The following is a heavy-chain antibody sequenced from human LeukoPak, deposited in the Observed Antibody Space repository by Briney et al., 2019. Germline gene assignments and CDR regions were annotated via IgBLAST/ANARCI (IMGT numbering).Heavy chain of an antibody. D-gene: IGHD3-10*01. CDR3: ASGYYYYGSGSYENWFDP. V-gene: IGHV1-8*03. CDR2: MNPNSGNT. J-gene: IGHJ5*02. Sequence: GASVKVSCKASGYTFTSYDINWVRQATGQGLEWMGWMNPNSGNTGYAQKFQGRVTITRNTSISTAYMELSSLRSEDTAVYYCASGYYYYGSGSYENWFDPWGQGTLVTVSS. CDR1: GYTFTSYD.